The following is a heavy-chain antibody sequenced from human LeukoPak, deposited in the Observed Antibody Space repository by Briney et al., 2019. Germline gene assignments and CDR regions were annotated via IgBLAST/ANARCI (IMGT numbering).Heavy chain of an antibody. J-gene: IGHJ4*02. CDR3: ARDVTLGNFDY. D-gene: IGHD3-16*01. CDR1: GFTFSSYS. V-gene: IGHV3-21*01. Sequence: GGSLRLSRAASGFTFSSYSMNWVRQAPGKGLEWVSSISSSSSYIYYADSVKGRYTISRDNAKNSLYLQMNSLRAEETAVYYCARDVTLGNFDYWGQGILVIVSS. CDR2: ISSSSSYI.